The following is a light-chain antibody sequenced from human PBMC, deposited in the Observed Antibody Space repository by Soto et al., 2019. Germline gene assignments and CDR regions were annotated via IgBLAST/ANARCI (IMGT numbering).Light chain of an antibody. V-gene: IGKV1-33*01. CDR3: QQYDNLPIT. CDR2: DTS. Sequence: DIQMNQSPSSLSAYIGDRVTITCQARQDIKHYLNWYQQKPGKAPNLLIYDTSVLETGVPSRFSGSKSGTDFTFTISSLQPEDVATYYCQQYDNLPITFGQGTRLEIK. CDR1: QDIKHY. J-gene: IGKJ5*01.